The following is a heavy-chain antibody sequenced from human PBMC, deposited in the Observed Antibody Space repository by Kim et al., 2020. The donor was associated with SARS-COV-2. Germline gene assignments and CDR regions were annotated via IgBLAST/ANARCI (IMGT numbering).Heavy chain of an antibody. Sequence: GGSLRLSCAASGFIFSSYEMNWVRQAPGKGLEWVSYISSSGSTIYYADSVKGRFTISRDNAKNSLYLQMNSLRAEDTAVYYCARGGVAGPYYYYYYGMDVWGQGTTVTVSS. D-gene: IGHD6-19*01. CDR1: GFIFSSYE. J-gene: IGHJ6*02. CDR2: ISSSGSTI. V-gene: IGHV3-48*03. CDR3: ARGGVAGPYYYYYYGMDV.